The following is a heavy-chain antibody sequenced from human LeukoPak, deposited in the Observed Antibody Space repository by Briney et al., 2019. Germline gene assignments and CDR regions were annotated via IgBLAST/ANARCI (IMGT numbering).Heavy chain of an antibody. CDR1: GYTFTSYG. J-gene: IGHJ3*02. CDR2: ISAYNGNT. V-gene: IGHV1-18*01. Sequence: ASVKVSCKASGYTFTSYGISWVRQAPGQGLEWMGWISAYNGNTNYAQKLQGRVTMTTDTSTSTAYMELRSLRSDDTAVYYCARGWHDSSGYYYVDAFDIWEQGTMVTVSS. D-gene: IGHD3-22*01. CDR3: ARGWHDSSGYYYVDAFDI.